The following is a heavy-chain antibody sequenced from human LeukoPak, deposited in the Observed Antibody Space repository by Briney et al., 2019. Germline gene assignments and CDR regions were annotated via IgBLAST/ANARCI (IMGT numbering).Heavy chain of an antibody. CDR2: ISISGYST. D-gene: IGHD3-3*01. V-gene: IGHV3-11*04. Sequence: GGSLRPSCAASGFTFNNYYMSWIRRAPGKGLEWISYISISGYSTYYADSVKGRFTTSRDNAKNSLYLQMNNLRPEDTAFYYCARRYDFWSGYYGWFDPWGQGTLVTVSS. CDR1: GFTFNNYY. J-gene: IGHJ5*02. CDR3: ARRYDFWSGYYGWFDP.